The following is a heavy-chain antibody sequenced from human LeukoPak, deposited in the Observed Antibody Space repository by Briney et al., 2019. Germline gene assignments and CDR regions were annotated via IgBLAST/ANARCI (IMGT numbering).Heavy chain of an antibody. CDR1: GFSFSHYG. J-gene: IGHJ4*02. CDR3: ANTLSGLDYYDSSGRDY. Sequence: GGSLRLSCVASGFSFSHYGMHWVRQAPGKGLEWVAAISYDGTNKYYADSVKGRFAISRDNSKNTLTLQMNSLGAADTAVYYCANTLSGLDYYDSSGRDYWGQGTLVTVSS. V-gene: IGHV3-30*18. CDR2: ISYDGTNK. D-gene: IGHD3-22*01.